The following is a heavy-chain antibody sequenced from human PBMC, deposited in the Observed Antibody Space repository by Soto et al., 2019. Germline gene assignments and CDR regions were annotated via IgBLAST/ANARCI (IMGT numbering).Heavy chain of an antibody. CDR1: GFDASVNY. J-gene: IGHJ6*02. CDR2: INAGGNT. V-gene: IGHV3-66*01. Sequence: EVQLVESGGTLVQPGGSLRLSCAASGFDASVNYMAWVRQAPGKGLEWVSTINAGGNTFYADSVKGRFTISRDDSTNTPSLQMNSLRVEDTAMFYCVRENYSYGMDVWGQGTAVTVSS. CDR3: VRENYSYGMDV.